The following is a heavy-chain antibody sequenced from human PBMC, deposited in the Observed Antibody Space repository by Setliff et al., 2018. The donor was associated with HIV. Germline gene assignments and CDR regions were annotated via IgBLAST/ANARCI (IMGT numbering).Heavy chain of an antibody. J-gene: IGHJ4*02. V-gene: IGHV3-7*05. CDR3: ATDCAVVGGTGSLDS. CDR1: GFTFSTYW. CDR2: IKQDGSEK. D-gene: IGHD1-26*01. Sequence: GGSLSLSCAASGFTFSTYWMSWVRQAPGKGLEWVANIKQDGSEKNYMDSVKGRFTISRDNAKNSLYLQMNSLRVEDTAVYYCATDCAVVGGTGSLDSWGQGTLVTVSS.